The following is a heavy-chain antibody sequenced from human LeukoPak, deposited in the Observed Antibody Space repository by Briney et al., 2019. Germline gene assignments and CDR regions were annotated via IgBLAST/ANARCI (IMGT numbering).Heavy chain of an antibody. D-gene: IGHD1-26*01. CDR3: ATTLLVGATPVFDY. CDR1: GYTLTELS. J-gene: IGHJ4*02. CDR2: FDPEDGET. V-gene: IGHV1-24*01. Sequence: GASVKVSCKVSGYTLTELSMHWVRQAPGKGLEGMGGFDPEDGETIYAQKFQGRVTMTEDTSTDTAYMELSSLRSEDTAVYYCATTLLVGATPVFDYWGQGTLVTVSS.